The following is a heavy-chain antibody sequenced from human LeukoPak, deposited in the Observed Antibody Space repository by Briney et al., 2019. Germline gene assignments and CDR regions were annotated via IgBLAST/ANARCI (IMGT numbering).Heavy chain of an antibody. D-gene: IGHD2-2*01. Sequence: GESLKISCKGSGYSFTNYWIGWGRQMPGKGLEGVGIIYPGDSDTRYSPSFQGQVTISADKSISTAYLQWSSLKASDTAMYYCARSPLYCSTSNCPGAFHISGEGTTGTVSS. V-gene: IGHV5-51*01. J-gene: IGHJ3*02. CDR3: ARSPLYCSTSNCPGAFHI. CDR2: IYPGDSDT. CDR1: GYSFTNYW.